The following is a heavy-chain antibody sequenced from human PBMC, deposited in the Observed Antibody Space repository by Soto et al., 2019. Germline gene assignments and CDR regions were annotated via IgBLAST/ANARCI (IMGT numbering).Heavy chain of an antibody. D-gene: IGHD3-10*01. CDR2: ISGSGGST. V-gene: IGHV3-23*01. J-gene: IGHJ5*02. Sequence: GGSLRLSCAASGFTFSSYAMSWVRQAPGKGLEWVSAISGSGGSTYYADSVKGRFTISRDNSKNTLYLQMNSLRAEDTAVYYCAKGSQLLWFGEFLSWFDPWGQGTLVTVSS. CDR3: AKGSQLLWFGEFLSWFDP. CDR1: GFTFSSYA.